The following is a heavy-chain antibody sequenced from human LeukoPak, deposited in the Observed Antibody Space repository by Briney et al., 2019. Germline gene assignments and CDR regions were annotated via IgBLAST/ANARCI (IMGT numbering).Heavy chain of an antibody. D-gene: IGHD2-2*01. V-gene: IGHV3-23*01. CDR3: AKDRHAPGRYCSSTICFPFDP. Sequence: TGGSLRLSCAASGFTFSSYSMNWVRQAPGKGLEWVSGISGSGSSTYYADSVKGRFTISRDNSKSTLYLQMNSLRAEDTAVYYCAKDRHAPGRYCSSTICFPFDPWGQGTLVTVSS. J-gene: IGHJ5*02. CDR2: ISGSGSST. CDR1: GFTFSSYS.